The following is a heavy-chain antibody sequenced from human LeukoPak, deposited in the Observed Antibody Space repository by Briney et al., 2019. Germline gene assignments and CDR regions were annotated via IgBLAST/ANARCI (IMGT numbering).Heavy chain of an antibody. J-gene: IGHJ4*02. CDR1: GFTFSNYA. Sequence: GGSLRLSCAASGFTFSNYAMHWVRQAPGKGLEWVSAISGSGGSTYYADSVKGRFTISRDNSKNTLYLQMNSLRAEDTAVYYCAKSPKRYCSSTSCYNYDYWGQGTLVTVSS. D-gene: IGHD2-2*02. CDR2: ISGSGGST. CDR3: AKSPKRYCSSTSCYNYDY. V-gene: IGHV3-23*01.